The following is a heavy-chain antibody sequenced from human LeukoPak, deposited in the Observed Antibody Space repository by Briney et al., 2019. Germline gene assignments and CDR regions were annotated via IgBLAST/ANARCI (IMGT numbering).Heavy chain of an antibody. CDR1: GFTVSSNY. J-gene: IGHJ5*02. CDR2: IYSGSST. CDR3: ARGVAPAHFDP. V-gene: IGHV3-66*02. D-gene: IGHD5-12*01. Sequence: QPGGSLRLSCAASGFTVSSNYMTWFRQAPGEGLEWVSVIYSGSSTYYTDSVKGRFTISRDNSKNTLYLQMNSLRTEDTAVYYCARGVAPAHFDPWGQGTPVTVSS.